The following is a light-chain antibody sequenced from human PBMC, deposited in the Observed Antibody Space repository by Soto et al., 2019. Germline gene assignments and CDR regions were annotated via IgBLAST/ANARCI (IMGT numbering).Light chain of an antibody. Sequence: DIQMTQSPSTLSASVGDRVTITCRASQSISSWLAWYQQKPGKAPKLLIYKASSLESGVPSTFSGSGSGTEFTLTISSLQPDDFATYYCQQYKSYFRTFGQETKVEIK. V-gene: IGKV1-5*03. CDR1: QSISSW. CDR3: QQYKSYFRT. CDR2: KAS. J-gene: IGKJ2*02.